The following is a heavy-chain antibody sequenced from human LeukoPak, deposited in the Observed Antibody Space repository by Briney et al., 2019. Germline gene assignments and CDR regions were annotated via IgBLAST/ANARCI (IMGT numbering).Heavy chain of an antibody. D-gene: IGHD2-15*01. Sequence: GGSLRLSCAASGFTFSDYYMSWIRQAPGKGLEWVSYISSSGSTIYYADSVKGRFTISRDNSKNTLYLQMNSLRAEDTAVYYCAKDPDCSGGSCYQYYFDYWGQGTLVTVSS. CDR3: AKDPDCSGGSCYQYYFDY. CDR2: ISSSGSTI. J-gene: IGHJ4*02. V-gene: IGHV3-11*01. CDR1: GFTFSDYY.